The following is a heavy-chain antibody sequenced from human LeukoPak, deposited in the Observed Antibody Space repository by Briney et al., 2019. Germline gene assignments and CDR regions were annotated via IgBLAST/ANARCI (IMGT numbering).Heavy chain of an antibody. Sequence: IPSETLSLTCAVYGGSFSGYYWSWIRQPPGKGLEWIREINHSGSTNYNPSLKSRVTISVDTSKNQFSLKLSSVTAADTAVYYCARVVSYYYYYGMDVWGKGATVTVSS. CDR2: INHSGST. D-gene: IGHD3-22*01. J-gene: IGHJ6*04. CDR3: ARVVSYYYYYGMDV. V-gene: IGHV4-34*01. CDR1: GGSFSGYY.